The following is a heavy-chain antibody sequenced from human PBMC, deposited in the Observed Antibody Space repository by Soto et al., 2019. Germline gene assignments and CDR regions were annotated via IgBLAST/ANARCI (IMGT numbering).Heavy chain of an antibody. Sequence: SETLSLTCAVYGGSFSGYYWSWIRQPPGKGLEWIGEINHSGSTNYNPSLKSRVTISVDTSKNQFSLKLSSVTAADTAVYYCARIRVATLSQRPNYYYYYGMDFWGQGTTVNVSS. CDR1: GGSFSGYY. D-gene: IGHD5-12*01. V-gene: IGHV4-34*01. J-gene: IGHJ6*02. CDR3: ARIRVATLSQRPNYYYYYGMDF. CDR2: INHSGST.